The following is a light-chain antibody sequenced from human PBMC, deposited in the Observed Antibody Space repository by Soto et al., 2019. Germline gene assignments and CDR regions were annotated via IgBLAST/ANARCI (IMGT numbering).Light chain of an antibody. J-gene: IGLJ1*01. CDR2: EVS. CDR3: SSYTTSSALV. CDR1: SSDVGGYTY. V-gene: IGLV2-14*01. Sequence: QSALTQPASVSGSPGQSITISCTGTSSDVGGYTYVSWYQQHPGKAPKLMIFEVSNRPSGVSHRFSGSRSGNTASLTISGLQAEDEADYYCSSYTTSSALVFGTGTKLTV.